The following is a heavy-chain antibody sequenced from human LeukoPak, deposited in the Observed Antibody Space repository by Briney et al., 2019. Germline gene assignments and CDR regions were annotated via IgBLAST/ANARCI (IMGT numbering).Heavy chain of an antibody. J-gene: IGHJ4*02. V-gene: IGHV5-10-1*01. CDR1: GDSFTSYW. CDR3: ARSYCGGDCPTDY. D-gene: IGHD2-21*02. CDR2: IDPSDSYT. Sequence: PGESLKISCKGSGDSFTSYWISWVRQMPGKGLEWMGRIDPSDSYTNYSPSFQGHVTISADKSISTAYLQWSSLKASDTAMYYCARSYCGGDCPTDYWGQGTLVTVSS.